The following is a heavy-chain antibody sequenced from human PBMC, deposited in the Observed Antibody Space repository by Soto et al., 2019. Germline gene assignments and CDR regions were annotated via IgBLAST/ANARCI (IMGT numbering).Heavy chain of an antibody. V-gene: IGHV3-30-3*01. CDR1: GFTFSNYI. D-gene: IGHD5-18*01. CDR3: ARGEWIQLWSDFSY. CDR2: ISSEGGHN. J-gene: IGHJ4*02. Sequence: QVQLVESGGVVVQPGRSLRLSCAASGFTFSNYIMHWVRQAPGKGMEWVAVISSEGGHNSQADSVKGRFTISRDNSKNTQCLQRNRLRDEDTAVYYCARGEWIQLWSDFSYWGQGTLVTVSS.